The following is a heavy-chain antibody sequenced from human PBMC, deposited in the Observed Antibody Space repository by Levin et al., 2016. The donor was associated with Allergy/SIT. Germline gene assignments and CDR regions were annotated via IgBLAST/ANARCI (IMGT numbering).Heavy chain of an antibody. J-gene: IGHJ4*02. CDR3: ASSGFEQLYLVY. Sequence: ASVKVSCKASGHTFSNYYIHWVRQAPGQGLEWMGMINPSRDATNYAQKFEGRVSMTRETSTSTVYMEVNSLTSEDTAMYYCASSGFEQLYLVYWGQGTRVTVSS. D-gene: IGHD3-10*01. CDR2: INPSRDAT. V-gene: IGHV1-46*01. CDR1: GHTFSNYY.